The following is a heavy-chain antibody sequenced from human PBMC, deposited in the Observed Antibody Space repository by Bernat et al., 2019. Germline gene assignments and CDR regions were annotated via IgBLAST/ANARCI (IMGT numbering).Heavy chain of an antibody. Sequence: EVQLVESGGGLVQPGGSLRLSCAASGFTFSSYEMNWVRQAPGKGLVWVSYISSSGSTIYYTESVKGKCTISRENARNALFLQINSRRAEDRAVYYCARSHEPPLGSRIGYWSQGTLVTVSS. CDR1: GFTFSSYE. D-gene: IGHD6-13*01. J-gene: IGHJ4*02. CDR2: ISSSGSTI. V-gene: IGHV3-48*03. CDR3: ARSHEPPLGSRIGY.